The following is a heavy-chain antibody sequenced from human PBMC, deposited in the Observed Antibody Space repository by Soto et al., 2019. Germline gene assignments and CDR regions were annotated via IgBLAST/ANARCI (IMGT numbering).Heavy chain of an antibody. CDR1: GFSLSSTRMA. D-gene: IGHD3-16*01. CDR2: IYWDDDK. V-gene: IGHV2-5*02. Sequence: QITLKESGPTLVKPTQTLTLTCTFSGFSLSSTRMAVGWIRQPPGKALEWLALIYWDDDKRYSPFLKSRLTTTNEPTKKRMCVTRSSRSRVKPTSYFGAKLLLVGLGNNLDSWGQATPLTVPS. CDR3: AKLLLVGLGNNLDS. J-gene: IGHJ4*02.